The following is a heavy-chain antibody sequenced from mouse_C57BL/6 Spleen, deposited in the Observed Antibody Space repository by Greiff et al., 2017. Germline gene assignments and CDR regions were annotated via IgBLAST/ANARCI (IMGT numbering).Heavy chain of an antibody. CDR1: GYTFTSYW. D-gene: IGHD2-3*01. J-gene: IGHJ4*01. V-gene: IGHV1-50*01. Sequence: VQLQQPGAELVKPGASVKLSCKASGYTFTSYWMQWVKQRPGQGLEWIGEIDPSDSYTNYNQKFKGKATLTVDTSSSTAYMQLSSLTSEDSAVYYCARRDGYYVDAMDYWGQGTSVTVSS. CDR2: IDPSDSYT. CDR3: ARRDGYYVDAMDY.